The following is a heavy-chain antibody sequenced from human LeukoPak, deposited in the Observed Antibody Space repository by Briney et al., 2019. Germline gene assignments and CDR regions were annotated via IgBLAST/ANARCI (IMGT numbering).Heavy chain of an antibody. J-gene: IGHJ4*02. CDR2: IYYSGST. D-gene: IGHD3-10*01. V-gene: IGHV4-39*07. CDR3: ATTFGYGSGYYFDY. CDR1: GGSISSSSYY. Sequence: SETLSLTCTVSGGSISSSSYYWGWIRQPPGKGLEWIGSIYYSGSTYYNPSLKSRVTISVDTSKNQFSLKLSSVTAADTAVYYCATTFGYGSGYYFDYWGQGTLVTVSS.